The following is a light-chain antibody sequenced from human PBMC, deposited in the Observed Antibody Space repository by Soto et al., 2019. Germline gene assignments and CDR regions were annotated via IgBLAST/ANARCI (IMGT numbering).Light chain of an antibody. J-gene: IGLJ3*02. Sequence: QSVLTQAPSASASLGASVKLTCTLSSGHWGYAIAWHQQQPGKGPRFLMKLSTDGSYIKGDGIPDRFSGSSSGGERYLTISSLQFEDEADYYCQTWGAGIHVFGGGTKLTVL. CDR1: SGHWGYA. CDR2: LSTDGSY. CDR3: QTWGAGIHV. V-gene: IGLV4-69*01.